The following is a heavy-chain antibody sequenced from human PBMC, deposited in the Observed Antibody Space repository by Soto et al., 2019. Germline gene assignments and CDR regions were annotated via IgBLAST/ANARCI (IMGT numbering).Heavy chain of an antibody. J-gene: IGHJ6*02. CDR1: SGPDRSHN. D-gene: IGHD4-17*01. CDR2: VYYTWDT. Sequence: QVQLQQSGPRLVKPSETLSLTCTVSSGPDRSHNWGWIRQPPGRGLEWFGYVYYTWDTAYNPSLRGRVTISADTSTNDISLTLNSVTAADTAVYYCVRQGIDYLHGLVDVWGQGTTVSVSS. V-gene: IGHV4-59*08. CDR3: VRQGIDYLHGLVDV.